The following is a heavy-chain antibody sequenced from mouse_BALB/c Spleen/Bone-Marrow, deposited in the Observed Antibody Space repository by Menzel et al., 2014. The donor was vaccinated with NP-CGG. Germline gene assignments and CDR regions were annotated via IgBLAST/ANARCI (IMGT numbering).Heavy chain of an antibody. J-gene: IGHJ4*01. CDR3: TRDAMDY. CDR1: GFTFSSYT. Sequence: EVQRVESGGGLVQPGGSLKLSCAASGFTFSSYTMSWVRQTPEKRLEWVATISSGGSYTYYPDSVKGRFTISRDNAKNTLYLQMSSLKSEDTAMYYCTRDAMDYWGQGTSVTVSS. CDR2: ISSGGSYT. V-gene: IGHV5-6-4*01.